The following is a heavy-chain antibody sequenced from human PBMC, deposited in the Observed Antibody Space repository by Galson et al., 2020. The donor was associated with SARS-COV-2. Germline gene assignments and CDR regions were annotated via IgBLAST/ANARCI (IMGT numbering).Heavy chain of an antibody. D-gene: IGHD6-19*01. Sequence: SETLSLTCSVSGGSISSSTYYWAWIRQPPGKGLEWIGTIYYSGNTYYNPSLESRVTISVDTSKNQFSLKLTSVTAADTAVYYCANLKDSSGWYYFDSGGQGTLVTVSS. V-gene: IGHV4-39*01. J-gene: IGHJ4*02. CDR2: IYYSGNT. CDR1: GGSISSSTYY. CDR3: ANLKDSSGWYYFDS.